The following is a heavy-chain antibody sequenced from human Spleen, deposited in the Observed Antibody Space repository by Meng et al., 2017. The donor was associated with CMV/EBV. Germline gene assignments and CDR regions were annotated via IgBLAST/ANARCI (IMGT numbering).Heavy chain of an antibody. J-gene: IGHJ4*02. D-gene: IGHD5-24*01. CDR2: IIPILGIA. CDR1: GGTFSSYT. Sequence: SVKVSCKASGGTFSSYTISWVRQAPGQGLEWMGRIIPILGIANYAQKFQGRVTITADKSTSTAYMELSSLRSEDTAVYYCARSGLEMATVPIFFDSWGQGTLVTVSS. V-gene: IGHV1-69*02. CDR3: ARSGLEMATVPIFFDS.